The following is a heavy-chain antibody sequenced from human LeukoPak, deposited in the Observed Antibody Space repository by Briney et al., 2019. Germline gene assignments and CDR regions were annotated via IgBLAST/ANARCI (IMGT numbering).Heavy chain of an antibody. J-gene: IGHJ4*02. CDR3: ARESSSTSCPFDY. CDR2: IIPIFGTA. D-gene: IGHD2-2*01. Sequence: SVKVSCKASGGTFSSYAISWVRQAPGQGLEWMGGIIPIFGTANYAQKFQGRVTITADESTSTAYMELSSLRSEDTAVYYCARESSSTSCPFDYWGQGTLVTVSP. CDR1: GGTFSSYA. V-gene: IGHV1-69*01.